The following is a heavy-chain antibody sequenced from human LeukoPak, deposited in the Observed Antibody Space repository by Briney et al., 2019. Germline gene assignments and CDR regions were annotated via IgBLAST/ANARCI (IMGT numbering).Heavy chain of an antibody. CDR1: GFTFSSYS. CDR2: ISYDGSNK. J-gene: IGHJ4*02. CDR3: AKLLSNSGRFLY. Sequence: PGGSLRLSCGASGFTFSSYSMHWVRQAPGKGLEWVAVISYDGSNKYYADSEKGRFTISRANSKNTPYLQMNSLRAEDSAVYYCAKLLSNSGRFLYWGQGTLVTVSS. V-gene: IGHV3-30*04. D-gene: IGHD4-23*01.